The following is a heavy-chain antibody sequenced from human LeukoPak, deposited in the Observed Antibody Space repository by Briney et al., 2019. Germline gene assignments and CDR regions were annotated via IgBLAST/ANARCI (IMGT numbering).Heavy chain of an antibody. CDR2: ISYDGSNK. D-gene: IGHD2-2*01. CDR1: GFTFSSYG. V-gene: IGHV3-30*03. CDR3: AHIWDIVVVPAAMPIFDY. Sequence: HPGGSLRLSCAASGFTFSSYGMHWVRQAPGKGLEWVAVISYDGSNKYYADSVKGRFTISRDNSKNTLYLQMNSLRAEDTAVYYCAHIWDIVVVPAAMPIFDYWGQGTLVTVSS. J-gene: IGHJ4*02.